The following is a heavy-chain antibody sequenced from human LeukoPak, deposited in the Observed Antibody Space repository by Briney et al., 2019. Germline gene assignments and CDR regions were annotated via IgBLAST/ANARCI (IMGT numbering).Heavy chain of an antibody. V-gene: IGHV3-11*01. CDR3: SRARQLVRGLYYIDV. J-gene: IGHJ6*03. Sequence: GGSLRLSCAASGFTFSDYYMSWIRQAPGKGLEWVSYISSSGSTIYYADSVKGRFTISRDNAKNSLYLQMNSLRAEDTAVYYCSRARQLVRGLYYIDVWGKETTVTVP. D-gene: IGHD6-6*01. CDR2: ISSSGSTI. CDR1: GFTFSDYY.